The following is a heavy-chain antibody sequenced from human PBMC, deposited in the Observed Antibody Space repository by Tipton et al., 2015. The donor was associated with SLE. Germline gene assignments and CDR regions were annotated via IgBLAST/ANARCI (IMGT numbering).Heavy chain of an antibody. CDR3: TTSVGAKYYFDY. CDR1: GFTFSNAW. Sequence: SLRLSCAASGFTFSNAWMSWVRQAPGKGLEWVGRIKSKTDGGTTDYASSVKGRFTISRDDSKNTLYLQMNSLKTEDTAVYYCTTSVGAKYYFDYWGQGTLVTVSS. J-gene: IGHJ4*02. CDR2: IKSKTDGGTT. V-gene: IGHV3-15*01. D-gene: IGHD1-26*01.